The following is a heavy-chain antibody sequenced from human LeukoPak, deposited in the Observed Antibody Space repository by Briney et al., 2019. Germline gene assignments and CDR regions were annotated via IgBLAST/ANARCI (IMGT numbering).Heavy chain of an antibody. CDR2: IYTSGST. J-gene: IGHJ6*02. CDR3: ASGLNYYYYGMDV. Sequence: SETLSLTCTVSGGSISSYYWNWIRQPAGKGLEWIGRIYTSGSTKYNSSLKSRVTMSVDTSRNQFSLKMSSVTAADTAVYYCASGLNYYYYGMDVWGQGTTVTVSS. V-gene: IGHV4-4*07. CDR1: GGSISSYY.